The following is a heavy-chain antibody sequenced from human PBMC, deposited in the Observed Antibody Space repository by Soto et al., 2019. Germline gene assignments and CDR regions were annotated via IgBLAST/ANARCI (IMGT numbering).Heavy chain of an antibody. CDR2: ISGSGGST. Sequence: VGSLRLSCAASGFTFSSYAMSWVRQAPGKGLEWVSAISGSGGSTYYADSVKGRFTISRDNSKNTLYLQMNSLRAEDTAVYYCAKGAHIVVVPAAIGPFDPWGQGTLVTVSS. D-gene: IGHD2-2*01. V-gene: IGHV3-23*01. CDR3: AKGAHIVVVPAAIGPFDP. J-gene: IGHJ5*02. CDR1: GFTFSSYA.